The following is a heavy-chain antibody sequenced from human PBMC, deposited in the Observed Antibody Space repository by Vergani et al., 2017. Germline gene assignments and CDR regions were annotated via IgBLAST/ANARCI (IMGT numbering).Heavy chain of an antibody. CDR2: IGSSGPYI. Sequence: EVQLVESGGGLVKPGGSLRLSCAASGFTFSDFSMSWVRQAPGKGLEWVAFIGSSGPYINYADSVKGRFIISRANTNNSLFLQLRSLRAEDAAVYYCARDCTSGGCPDNYGMDVWGQGATVTVSS. CDR3: ARDCTSGGCPDNYGMDV. J-gene: IGHJ6*02. D-gene: IGHD2-8*01. CDR1: GFTFSDFS. V-gene: IGHV3-21*06.